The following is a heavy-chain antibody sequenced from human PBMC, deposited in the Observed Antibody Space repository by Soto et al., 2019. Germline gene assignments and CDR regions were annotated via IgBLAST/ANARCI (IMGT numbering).Heavy chain of an antibody. D-gene: IGHD6-13*01. V-gene: IGHV3-23*01. CDR3: AKGRYSSSWYYFDY. CDR1: GFTFSSYA. Sequence: VQLLESGGGLVQPGGSLRLFCAASGFTFSSYAMSWVRQAPGKGLEWVSVISGSGGTTYYADSVKGRFTISRDNSKNTLYLQMNSLRAEDTAVYYCAKGRYSSSWYYFDYWGQGTLVTVSS. J-gene: IGHJ4*02. CDR2: ISGSGGTT.